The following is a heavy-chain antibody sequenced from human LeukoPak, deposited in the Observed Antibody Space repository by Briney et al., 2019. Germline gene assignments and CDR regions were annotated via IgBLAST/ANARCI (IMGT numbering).Heavy chain of an antibody. V-gene: IGHV4-30-4*01. CDR2: ISYSGST. Sequence: PSETLSLTCTVSGVSISSANYYWNWIRQPPGKGLEWIGYISYSGSTHYNPSLKSRATMSADTSKNQFSLKLTSMTAADTAVYHCARGGEGYNYVYWGQGTLVTVSS. D-gene: IGHD5-24*01. CDR1: GVSISSANYY. J-gene: IGHJ4*02. CDR3: ARGGEGYNYVY.